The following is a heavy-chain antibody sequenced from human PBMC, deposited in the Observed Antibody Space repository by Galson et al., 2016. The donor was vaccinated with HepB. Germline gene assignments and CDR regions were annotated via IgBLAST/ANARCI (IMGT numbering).Heavy chain of an antibody. CDR1: GFIFTDYH. D-gene: IGHD5-12*01. J-gene: IGHJ3*02. Sequence: SLRLSCAASGFIFTDYHINWIRQAPGKGLEWISYISSSSNNIHYADSVKGRFTVSRDYAKNSLYLQMNSLRAEDTAVYYCARDSSSGYVIDAFDIWGQGTMVTVSS. CDR3: ARDSSSGYVIDAFDI. CDR2: ISSSSNNI. V-gene: IGHV3-11*04.